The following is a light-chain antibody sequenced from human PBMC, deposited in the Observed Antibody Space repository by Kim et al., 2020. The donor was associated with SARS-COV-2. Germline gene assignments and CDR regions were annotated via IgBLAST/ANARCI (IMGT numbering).Light chain of an antibody. CDR2: QGG. Sequence: SYELTQPPSVSVSPGQTVSITCSGDRLGDKYAFWYQQKPGQSPVLVIYQGGKRPSGIPERFSGSYSGNTATLTISGTQPMDEADYYCQAWDSSTVVFGGGTQLTVL. CDR3: QAWDSSTVV. J-gene: IGLJ2*01. CDR1: RLGDKY. V-gene: IGLV3-1*01.